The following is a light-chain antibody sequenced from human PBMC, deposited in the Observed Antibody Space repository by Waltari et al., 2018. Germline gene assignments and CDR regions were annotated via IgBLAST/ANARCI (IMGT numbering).Light chain of an antibody. Sequence: QSALTQPASVSASPGQSITISCTGTSSDLGRFDLVSWFQQHPGEAPRLIIYEASKRPSGVSNRFSGSKSGTTASLTISGLQAEDGADYYFCSYAGSSSWVFGGGTKLTVL. CDR2: EAS. J-gene: IGLJ3*02. V-gene: IGLV2-23*01. CDR1: SSDLGRFDL. CDR3: CSYAGSSSWV.